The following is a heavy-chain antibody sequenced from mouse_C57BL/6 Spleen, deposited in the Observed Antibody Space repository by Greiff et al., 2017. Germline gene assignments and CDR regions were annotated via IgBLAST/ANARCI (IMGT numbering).Heavy chain of an antibody. CDR2: IYPGNSDT. CDR1: GYTFTSYW. V-gene: IGHV1-5*01. Sequence: VQLQQSGTVLARPGASVKMSCKTSGYTFTSYWMHWVKQRPGQGLEWIGAIYPGNSDTSYNQKFKGKAKLAAVTSASTAYMELSSLTNEDSAVYCCTLITTVVHWYFDGWGTGTTVTVSS. J-gene: IGHJ1*03. D-gene: IGHD1-1*01. CDR3: TLITTVVHWYFDG.